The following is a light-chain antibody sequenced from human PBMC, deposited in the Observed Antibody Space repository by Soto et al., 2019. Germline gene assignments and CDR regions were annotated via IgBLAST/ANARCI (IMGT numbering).Light chain of an antibody. V-gene: IGKV1-5*03. J-gene: IGKJ5*01. CDR3: QKYNSALT. CDR1: QPISTW. CDR2: KAS. Sequence: DIQVTQSPSTLSASVGDRVTITCRASQPISTWLAWYQQKPGKAPKLLIYKASTLKSGVPSRFSGSGSGTDFTLTTSSPQPEDVATYYCQKYNSALTFGQGTRLEIK.